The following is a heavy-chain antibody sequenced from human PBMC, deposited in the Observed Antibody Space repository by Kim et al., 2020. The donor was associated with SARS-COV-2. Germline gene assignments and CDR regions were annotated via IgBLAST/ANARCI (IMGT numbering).Heavy chain of an antibody. D-gene: IGHD1-1*01. CDR3: VRGRGTYFGY. CDR1: GFNFSNYG. V-gene: IGHV3-48*02. CDR2: ISPSSKTI. J-gene: IGHJ4*02. Sequence: GGSLRLSCAASGFNFSNYGMSWVRQAPGRGLEWVSYISPSSKTIYQTDSVKDRFIISRDNAKNSLYLQMSTLRDEDTATYFCVRGRGTYFGYWGQGTLVSVSS.